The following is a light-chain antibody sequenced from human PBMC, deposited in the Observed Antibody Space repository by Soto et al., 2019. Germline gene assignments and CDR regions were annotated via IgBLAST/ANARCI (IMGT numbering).Light chain of an antibody. Sequence: QSALTQPPSASGSPGQSVTISCAGSGSDIAVYDFVSWYQQHPGTAPKLIIYEVTKRPSGVPDRFSGSKSASTASLTVSGLQAEDEADYYCSSYAGSNTLVFGGGTQLNVL. CDR3: SSYAGSNTLV. CDR2: EVT. J-gene: IGLJ2*01. CDR1: GSDIAVYDF. V-gene: IGLV2-8*01.